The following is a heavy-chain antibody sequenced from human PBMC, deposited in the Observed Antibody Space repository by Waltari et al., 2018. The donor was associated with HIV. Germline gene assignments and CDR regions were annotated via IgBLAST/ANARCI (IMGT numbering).Heavy chain of an antibody. V-gene: IGHV1-3*01. CDR1: GYTFAFSA. J-gene: IGHJ4*02. CDR2: IIGANGNT. Sequence: VQLVQSGAEAKKPGASVKASCKAAGYTFAFSAMLWVRQAPGQGLEWLGWIIGANGNTKYSERLQGRVTITRDTSASIVYMELSSLRSEDTAVYYCARGVRGSGYYSLGHWGQGTLVTVSS. D-gene: IGHD3-22*01. CDR3: ARGVRGSGYYSLGH.